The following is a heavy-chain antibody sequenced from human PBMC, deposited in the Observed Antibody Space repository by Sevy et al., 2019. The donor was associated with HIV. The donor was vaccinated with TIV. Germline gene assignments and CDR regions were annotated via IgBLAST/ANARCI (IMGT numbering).Heavy chain of an antibody. CDR2: IYYSGST. Sequence: SETLSLTCTVSGGSISSSSYYWGWIRQPPGKGLEWIGSIYYSGSTYYNPSLKSRVTISVDTSKNKFSLKLSSVTAADTAVYYCARPHSCSWYGFDPWGQGTLVTVSS. J-gene: IGHJ5*02. CDR1: GGSISSSSYY. D-gene: IGHD6-13*01. CDR3: ARPHSCSWYGFDP. V-gene: IGHV4-39*01.